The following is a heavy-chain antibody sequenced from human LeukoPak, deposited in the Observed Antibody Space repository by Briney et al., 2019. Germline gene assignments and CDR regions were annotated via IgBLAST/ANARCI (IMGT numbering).Heavy chain of an antibody. D-gene: IGHD3-10*01. CDR2: INHSGST. V-gene: IGHV4-34*01. CDR3: ARRDYYGSGSSKSPRDWFDP. CDR1: GGSFSGYY. J-gene: IGHJ5*02. Sequence: PSETLSLTCAVYGGSFSGYYWSWIRQPPGKGLEWIGEINHSGSTNYNPSLKSRVTISVDTSKNHFSLKLSSVTAADTAVYYCARRDYYGSGSSKSPRDWFDPWGQGTLVTVSS.